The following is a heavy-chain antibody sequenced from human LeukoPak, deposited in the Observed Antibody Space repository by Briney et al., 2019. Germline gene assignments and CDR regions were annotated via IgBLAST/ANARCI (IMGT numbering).Heavy chain of an antibody. D-gene: IGHD3-10*01. Sequence: SQTLSLTCAISGDSVSSNSAAWNWIRQSPSRGLEWLGRTYYRSKWYNDYAVSVKSRITINPDTSKNQFSLQLNSVTPEDTAVYYCARGPYYGSGSYYLPYYYYGMDVWGQGTTVTVS. J-gene: IGHJ6*02. V-gene: IGHV6-1*01. CDR2: TYYRSKWYN. CDR1: GDSVSSNSAA. CDR3: ARGPYYGSGSYYLPYYYYGMDV.